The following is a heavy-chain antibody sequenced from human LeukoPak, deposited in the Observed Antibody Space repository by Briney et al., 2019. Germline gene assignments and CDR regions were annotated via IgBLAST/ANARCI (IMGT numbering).Heavy chain of an antibody. Sequence: PSETLSLTCAVYGGSFSGYYWSWIRQPPGKGLEWIGEINHSGSTNYNPSLKSRVTISVDTSKNQFSPKLSSVTAADTAVYCCARGYITKIVKHRVYFDLWGRGTLVTVSS. CDR1: GGSFSGYY. V-gene: IGHV4-34*01. CDR3: ARGYITKIVKHRVYFDL. J-gene: IGHJ2*01. D-gene: IGHD3-22*01. CDR2: INHSGST.